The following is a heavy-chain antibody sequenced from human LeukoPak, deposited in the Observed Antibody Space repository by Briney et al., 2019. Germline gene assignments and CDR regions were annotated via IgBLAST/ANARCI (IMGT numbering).Heavy chain of an antibody. J-gene: IGHJ4*02. CDR1: GGSFSGYY. D-gene: IGHD2-15*01. CDR2: VNHSGST. CDR3: ARGGGYCSGGSCYDDY. V-gene: IGHV4-34*01. Sequence: SETLSRTCAVYGGSFSGYYWSWIRQPPGKGLEWIGEVNHSGSTNYNPSLKSRVTISVDTSKNQFSLKLSSVTAAVTAVYYCARGGGYCSGGSCYDDYWGQGTLVTVSS.